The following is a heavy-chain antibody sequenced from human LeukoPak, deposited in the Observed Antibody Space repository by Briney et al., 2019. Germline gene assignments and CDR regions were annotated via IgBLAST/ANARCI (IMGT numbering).Heavy chain of an antibody. CDR1: GGSISSYY. J-gene: IGHJ4*02. D-gene: IGHD3-22*01. CDR2: IYHSGST. CDR3: ARAETYYYDSSGYIPGYYFDY. Sequence: SETLSLTCTVSGGSISSYYWSWIRQPPGKGLEWIGYIYHSGSTYYNPSLKSRVTVSVDRSKNQFSLKLSSVTAADTAVYYCARAETYYYDSSGYIPGYYFDYWGQGTLVTVSS. V-gene: IGHV4-59*12.